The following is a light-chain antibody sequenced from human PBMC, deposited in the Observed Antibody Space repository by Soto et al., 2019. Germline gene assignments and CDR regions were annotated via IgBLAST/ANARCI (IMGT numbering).Light chain of an antibody. J-gene: IGKJ1*01. V-gene: IGKV3-20*01. CDR1: QSVSTN. Sequence: EIVMTQSPATLSVSPGDRVTLSCRASQSVSTNLAWYQQKPGQAPRLLIYGASSRATGIPDKFSGSGSGTDFTLTIGRLEPEDFAIYYCQQYGSSPRTFGQGTKVDI. CDR2: GAS. CDR3: QQYGSSPRT.